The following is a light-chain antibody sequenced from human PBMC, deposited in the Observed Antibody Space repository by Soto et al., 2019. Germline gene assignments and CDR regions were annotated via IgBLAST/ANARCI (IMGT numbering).Light chain of an antibody. J-gene: IGLJ1*01. V-gene: IGLV1-47*01. CDR3: AAWDDSLSGLYV. CDR1: TSSIGRNY. CDR2: RNN. Sequence: QSVLTQPPSASGTPGQRVPLSCSGGTSSIGRNYVYWYQQLPGTAPKLVIYRNNQRPSGVPDRFSGSKSGTSASLAIRGLRSEDEADYYCAAWDDSLSGLYVFGTGTKVTVL.